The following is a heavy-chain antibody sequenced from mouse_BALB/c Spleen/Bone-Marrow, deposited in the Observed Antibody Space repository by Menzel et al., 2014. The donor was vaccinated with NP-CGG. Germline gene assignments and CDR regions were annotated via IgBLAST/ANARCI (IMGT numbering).Heavy chain of an antibody. J-gene: IGHJ2*01. CDR1: GFTFSDFY. CDR3: ARGELETGSFDY. V-gene: IGHV7-1*02. Sequence: EVKLMESGGGLVQPGDSLRLSCATSGFTFSDFYMEWVRQPPGKRLEWIAARRNKAHDFTTEYSASVKGRFIVSRDTSQGIFYLQMNALRAEDTAIYYCARGELETGSFDYWGQGTTLTVSS. CDR2: RRNKAHDFTT. D-gene: IGHD4-1*01.